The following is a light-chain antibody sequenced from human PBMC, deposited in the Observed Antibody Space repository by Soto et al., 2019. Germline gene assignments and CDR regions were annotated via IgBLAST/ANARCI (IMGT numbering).Light chain of an antibody. V-gene: IGLV2-14*03. J-gene: IGLJ2*01. CDR1: SSDVGGYNY. CDR3: SSYTSSSTYVV. Sequence: QSVLTQPASVSGSPGQSITFSCTGTSSDVGGYNYVSWYQQRPGKAPKLLIYGVSDRPSGVSGRFSGSKSDNTASLTISGLQAEDEAEYYCSSYTSSSTYVVFGGGTKLTVL. CDR2: GVS.